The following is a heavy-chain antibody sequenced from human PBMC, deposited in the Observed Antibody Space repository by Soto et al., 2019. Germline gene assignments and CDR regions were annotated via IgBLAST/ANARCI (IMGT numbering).Heavy chain of an antibody. CDR1: GFTFSSYW. CDR2: IKQDGSEK. Sequence: GGSLRLSCAASGFTFSSYWMSWVHQAPGKGLEWVANIKQDGSEKYYVDSVKGRFTISRDNAKNSLYLQMNSLRAEDTAVYYCARVFAVYDFWSGPRLDYWGQGTLVTVSS. CDR3: ARVFAVYDFWSGPRLDY. V-gene: IGHV3-7*01. J-gene: IGHJ4*02. D-gene: IGHD3-3*01.